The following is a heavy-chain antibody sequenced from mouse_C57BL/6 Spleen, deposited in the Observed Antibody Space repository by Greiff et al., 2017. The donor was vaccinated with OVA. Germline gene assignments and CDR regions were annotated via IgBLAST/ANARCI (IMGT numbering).Heavy chain of an antibody. D-gene: IGHD1-1*01. V-gene: IGHV2-2*01. J-gene: IGHJ4*01. CDR2: IWSGGST. Sequence: QVQLQQSGPGLVQPSQSLSITCTVSGFSLTSYGVHWVRQSPGKGLEWLGVIWSGGSTAYNAAFISRLSISKDNSKSQVFFKMNSLQADDKAVYYCAGTVVDAMDYWGQGTSVTVSS. CDR3: AGTVVDAMDY. CDR1: GFSLTSYG.